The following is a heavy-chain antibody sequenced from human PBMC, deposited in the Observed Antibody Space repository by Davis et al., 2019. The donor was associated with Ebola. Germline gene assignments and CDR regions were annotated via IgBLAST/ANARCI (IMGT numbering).Heavy chain of an antibody. V-gene: IGHV1-2*02. J-gene: IGHJ5*02. Sequence: ASVKVSCKASGYTFTGYYMHWVRQAPGQGLEWMGWINPNSGGTNYAQKFQGRVTMTRDTSISTAYMELSRLRSDDTAVYYCARDPEGYYGSGSYSHWFDPWGQGTLVTVSS. CDR1: GYTFTGYY. D-gene: IGHD3-10*01. CDR3: ARDPEGYYGSGSYSHWFDP. CDR2: INPNSGGT.